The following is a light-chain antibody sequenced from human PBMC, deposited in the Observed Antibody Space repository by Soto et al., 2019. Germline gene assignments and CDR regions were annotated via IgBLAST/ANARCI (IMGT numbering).Light chain of an antibody. CDR3: SSYAGTNTRYL. CDR1: NSDVGSYNY. V-gene: IGLV2-8*01. Sequence: QSALTRPPSASGSPGQSVTISCTGKNSDVGSYNYVSWYQQHPGKAPKLMIFEVSKRPSGVPDRFSGSKSGNTASLTVSGLQAEDEADYYCSSYAGTNTRYLFGTGTKVTVL. J-gene: IGLJ1*01. CDR2: EVS.